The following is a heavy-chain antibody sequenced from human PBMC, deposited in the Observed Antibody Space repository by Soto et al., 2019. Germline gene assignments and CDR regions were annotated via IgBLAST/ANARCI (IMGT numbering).Heavy chain of an antibody. CDR3: AHSGRVLSPFDS. J-gene: IGHJ4*02. V-gene: IGHV2-5*02. D-gene: IGHD2-15*01. CDR2: IYWDDDK. Sequence: QITLKESGPTPVKPTQTLRLTCTFSGFSLSTSGVSVGWIRQPPVKALEWLALIYWDDDKRYSPSLKSRLTITKDTSKNQVVLTMTNMDPVDTATYYCAHSGRVLSPFDSWGQGTLVTVSS. CDR1: GFSLSTSGVS.